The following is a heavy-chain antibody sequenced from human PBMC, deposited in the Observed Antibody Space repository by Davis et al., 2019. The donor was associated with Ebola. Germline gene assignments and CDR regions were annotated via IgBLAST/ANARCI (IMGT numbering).Heavy chain of an antibody. Sequence: ASVKVSCKASGYTFTSYGISWVRQAPAQGLEWRGWISAYNGNTNYAQKLQGRVTMTTDTSTSTAYMELRSLRSDDTAVYYCARDMGMVQEANWFDPWGQGTLVTVSS. V-gene: IGHV1-18*01. CDR3: ARDMGMVQEANWFDP. CDR2: ISAYNGNT. D-gene: IGHD3-10*01. J-gene: IGHJ5*02. CDR1: GYTFTSYG.